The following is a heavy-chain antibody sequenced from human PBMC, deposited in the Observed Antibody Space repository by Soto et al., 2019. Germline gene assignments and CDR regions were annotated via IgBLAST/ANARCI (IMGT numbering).Heavy chain of an antibody. CDR1: GGSISSYY. D-gene: IGHD1-7*01. V-gene: IGHV4-59*01. J-gene: IGHJ4*02. Sequence: QVQLQESGPGLVKPSETLSLTCTVSGGSISSYYWSWIRQPPGKGLEWIGYIYYSGSTNYNPSLKSRVTISVDTSKNQFSLKLSSVTAADTAVYYCASGFTGTGAPFDYWGQGTLVTVSS. CDR3: ASGFTGTGAPFDY. CDR2: IYYSGST.